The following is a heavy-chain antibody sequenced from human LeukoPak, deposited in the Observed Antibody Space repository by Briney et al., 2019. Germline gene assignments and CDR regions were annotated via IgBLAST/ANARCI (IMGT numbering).Heavy chain of an antibody. D-gene: IGHD3-3*01. CDR2: IKQDGSEK. CDR3: ARERTTIFGVVIHYYYYYYMDV. J-gene: IGHJ6*03. CDR1: GFTFSSYW. Sequence: GGSLRLXCAASGFTFSSYWMSWVRQAPGKGLEWVANIKQDGSEKYYVDSVKGRFTISRDNDKNSLYLQMNSLRAEDTAVYYCARERTTIFGVVIHYYYYYYMDVWGKGTTVTVSS. V-gene: IGHV3-7*01.